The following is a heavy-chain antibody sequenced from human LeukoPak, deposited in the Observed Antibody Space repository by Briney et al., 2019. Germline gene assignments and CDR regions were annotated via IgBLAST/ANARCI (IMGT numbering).Heavy chain of an antibody. J-gene: IGHJ5*02. D-gene: IGHD3-22*01. CDR3: ARDLGQYYDTSDNWFDP. CDR1: GFTFSSFA. Sequence: GGSLRLSCAASGFTFSSFAMSWVRQAPGKGLEWVSVISGSGGNTYYADSVKGRFTISRDNSKNTLYLQMNSLTAEDTAVYYCARDLGQYYDTSDNWFDPWGQETLVTVSS. CDR2: ISGSGGNT. V-gene: IGHV3-23*01.